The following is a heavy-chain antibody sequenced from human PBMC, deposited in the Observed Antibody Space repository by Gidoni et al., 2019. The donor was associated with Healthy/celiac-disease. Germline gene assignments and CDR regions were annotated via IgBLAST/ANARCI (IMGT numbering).Heavy chain of an antibody. Sequence: QVQLQESGPGLVKPSETLSLTCTVSGGSISSYYWSWIRQPAGKGLEWIGRIYTRGSTNHNPSLKGRVTMSVDTSKNQFSLKLSSMTAADTAVYYCVGYSSSWYRGDYWGQGTLVTVSS. V-gene: IGHV4-4*07. CDR3: VGYSSSWYRGDY. CDR2: IYTRGST. CDR1: GGSISSYY. D-gene: IGHD6-13*01. J-gene: IGHJ4*02.